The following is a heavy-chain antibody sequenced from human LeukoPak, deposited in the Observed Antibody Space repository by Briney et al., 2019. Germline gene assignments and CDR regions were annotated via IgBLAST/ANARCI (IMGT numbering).Heavy chain of an antibody. J-gene: IGHJ5*02. CDR3: ARDPGPRGSGWFDP. V-gene: IGHV1-18*04. D-gene: IGHD3-10*01. CDR2: ISAYNGNT. CDR1: GYTFTGYY. Sequence: ASVKVSCKASGYTFTGYYMHWVRQAPGQGLEWMGWISAYNGNTNYAQKLQGRVTMTTDTSTSTAYMELRSLRSDDTAVYYCARDPGPRGSGWFDPWGQGTLVTVSS.